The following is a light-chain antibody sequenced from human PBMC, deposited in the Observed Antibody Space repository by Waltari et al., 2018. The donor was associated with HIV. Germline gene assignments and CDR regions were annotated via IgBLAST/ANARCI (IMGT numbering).Light chain of an antibody. J-gene: IGKJ4*01. Sequence: DIQMTQSPSSLSESVGDRVTITCQASQDISNYLNWYQQKPGKAPKLLIYDASSLETGVPSRFSGSGSGTDFTFTISSLQPEDIATYYCQQYDNLLLAFGGGTKVEIK. CDR3: QQYDNLLLA. V-gene: IGKV1-33*01. CDR2: DAS. CDR1: QDISNY.